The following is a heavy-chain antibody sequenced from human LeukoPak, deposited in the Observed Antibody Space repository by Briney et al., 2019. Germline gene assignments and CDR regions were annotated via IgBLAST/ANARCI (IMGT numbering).Heavy chain of an antibody. CDR1: GFTFSDYW. D-gene: IGHD4-11*01. V-gene: IGHV3-74*01. CDR3: ARDYAYSNYYYGYFYGMDV. J-gene: IGHJ6*02. CDR2: INSDGSSL. Sequence: PGGSLRLSCAASGFTFSDYWMHWVRQAPGKGLVWVSRINSDGSSLSYADSVKGRLTISRDNAKNTLYLQMNSLRAEDTAVYYCARDYAYSNYYYGYFYGMDVWGQETTVTVSS.